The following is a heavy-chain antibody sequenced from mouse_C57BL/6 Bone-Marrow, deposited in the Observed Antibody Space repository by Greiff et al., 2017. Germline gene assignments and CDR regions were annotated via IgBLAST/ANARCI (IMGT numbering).Heavy chain of an antibody. CDR3: ARRGVVATGAMDY. CDR2: IYPRSGNT. Sequence: VQLQQSGAELARPGASVKLSCKASGYTFTSYGISWVKQRTGQGLEWIGEIYPRSGNTYYNEKFKGKATLTADKSSSTAYMELRSLTSKDAAVYFCARRGVVATGAMDYWGQGTSVTVSS. V-gene: IGHV1-81*01. D-gene: IGHD1-1*01. J-gene: IGHJ4*01. CDR1: GYTFTSYG.